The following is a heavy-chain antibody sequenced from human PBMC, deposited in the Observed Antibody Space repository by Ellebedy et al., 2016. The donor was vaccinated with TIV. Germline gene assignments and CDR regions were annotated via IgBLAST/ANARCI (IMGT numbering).Heavy chain of an antibody. CDR3: ARHPPRYCSGGSCYRGVFDY. CDR1: GYSFTSYW. D-gene: IGHD2-15*01. Sequence: GESLKISXKGSGYSFTSYWIGWVRQMPGKGLEWMGIIYPGDSDTRYSPSFQGQVTISADKSISTAYLQWSSLKASDTAMYYCARHPPRYCSGGSCYRGVFDYWGQGTLVTVSS. V-gene: IGHV5-51*01. J-gene: IGHJ4*02. CDR2: IYPGDSDT.